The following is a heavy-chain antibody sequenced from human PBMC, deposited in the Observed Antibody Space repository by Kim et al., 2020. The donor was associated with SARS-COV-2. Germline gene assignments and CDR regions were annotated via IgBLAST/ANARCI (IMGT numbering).Heavy chain of an antibody. Sequence: FKPSLTRRVTLSVDTSKHQFSLKLSSVTAADTAVYYCARGVGSSGGFFDYWGQGTLVTVSS. V-gene: IGHV4-39*07. D-gene: IGHD3-10*01. J-gene: IGHJ4*02. CDR3: ARGVGSSGGFFDY.